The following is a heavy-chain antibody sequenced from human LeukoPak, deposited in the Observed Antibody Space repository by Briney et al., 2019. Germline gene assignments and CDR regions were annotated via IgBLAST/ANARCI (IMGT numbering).Heavy chain of an antibody. CDR1: GFTFSTSS. V-gene: IGHV3-21*01. D-gene: IGHD2-15*01. CDR3: AREGGFCFGDTCRFFDF. Sequence: GGSLRLSCAASGFTFSTSSLNWVRQAPGKGLEWVSSISSSRSYIYYTDSVKGRFTISRDNAKNSLYLQMNSLGAEDTAVYYCAREGGFCFGDTCRFFDFWGQGTLVTVSS. J-gene: IGHJ4*02. CDR2: ISSSRSYI.